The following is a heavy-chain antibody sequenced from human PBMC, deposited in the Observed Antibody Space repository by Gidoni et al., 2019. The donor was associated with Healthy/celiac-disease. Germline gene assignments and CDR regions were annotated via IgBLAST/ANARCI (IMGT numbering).Heavy chain of an antibody. D-gene: IGHD3-16*01. CDR3: AKHGGNYP. CDR2: ISYDGSKK. CDR1: GFTFSRYG. J-gene: IGHJ5*02. V-gene: IGHV3-30*18. Sequence: QAPLVASGGGVVQPGRSLSLSCAASGFTFSRYGMHWVRQVPGKGLEWVAVISYDGSKKYYADSVKGRFTISRDNSKNTLYLQMNSLRAEDTAVYYCAKHGGNYPWGQGTLVTVSS.